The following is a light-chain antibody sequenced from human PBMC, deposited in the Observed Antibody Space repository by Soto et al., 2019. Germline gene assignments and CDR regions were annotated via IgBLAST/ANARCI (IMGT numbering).Light chain of an antibody. CDR2: DVS. Sequence: QSVLTQPASVSGSPGQSITISCTGTSSDIGSYNYVTWYQQHPGKAPKLMIYDVSNRPSGVSYRFSGSKSGNSASLTISGLQAEDEADYYCCSFTTSNTYVFGTGTKATVL. CDR1: SSDIGSYNY. V-gene: IGLV2-14*01. J-gene: IGLJ1*01. CDR3: CSFTTSNTYV.